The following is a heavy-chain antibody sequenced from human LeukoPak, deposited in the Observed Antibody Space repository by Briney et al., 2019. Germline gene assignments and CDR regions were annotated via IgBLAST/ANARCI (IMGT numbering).Heavy chain of an antibody. CDR1: GGSISSSDW. CDR3: ARGTYYYGSGSQAY. D-gene: IGHD3-10*01. CDR2: IIHSGST. Sequence: SETLSLTCAVSGGSISSSDWWSWVRQPPGKGPEWIGEIIHSGSTNYNPSLKSRVTISVDTSKNQFSLKLSSVTAADTAVYYCARGTYYYGSGSQAYWGQGTLVTVSS. J-gene: IGHJ4*02. V-gene: IGHV4-4*02.